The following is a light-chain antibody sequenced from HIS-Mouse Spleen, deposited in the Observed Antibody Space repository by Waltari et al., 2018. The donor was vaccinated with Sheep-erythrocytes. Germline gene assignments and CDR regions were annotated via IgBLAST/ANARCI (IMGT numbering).Light chain of an antibody. J-gene: IGLJ2*01. Sequence: QSVLTQPPSASGTPGQRVTIPCSGSSSNIGSNTVNWYQQLPGTAPKLLIYSNNQRPSGIPERFSGSNSGNTATLTISGTQAMDEADYYCQAWDSSTAVFGGGTKLTVL. CDR3: QAWDSSTAV. V-gene: IGLV1-44*01. CDR1: SSNIGSNT. CDR2: SNN.